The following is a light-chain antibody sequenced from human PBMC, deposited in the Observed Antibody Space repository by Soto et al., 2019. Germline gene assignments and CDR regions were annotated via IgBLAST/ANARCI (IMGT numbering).Light chain of an antibody. CDR1: SSDVGGYNY. Sequence: QSALTQPASVSGSPGQSITISCTGPSSDVGGYNYVSWYQQHPGKAPKLMIYDVSNRPSGVSSRFSGSKSGNTASLTISGLQAEDEAEYYRSSYTSSNTLVVFGTGTKLTVL. V-gene: IGLV2-14*03. CDR2: DVS. J-gene: IGLJ1*01. CDR3: SSYTSSNTLVV.